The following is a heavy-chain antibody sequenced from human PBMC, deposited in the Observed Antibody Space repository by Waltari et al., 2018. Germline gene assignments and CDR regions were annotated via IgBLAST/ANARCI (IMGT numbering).Heavy chain of an antibody. Sequence: QVQLVQSGAEVKKPGASVKVSCKASGYTFTGYYMHWVRQAPGQGLEWMGRINPNSGGTNYAQKFQGRVTMTRDTSISTAYMELSRLRYDDTAVYYCARAAAAGRGRFDPWGQGTLVTVSS. J-gene: IGHJ5*02. V-gene: IGHV1-2*06. CDR2: INPNSGGT. CDR1: GYTFTGYY. CDR3: ARAAAAGRGRFDP. D-gene: IGHD6-13*01.